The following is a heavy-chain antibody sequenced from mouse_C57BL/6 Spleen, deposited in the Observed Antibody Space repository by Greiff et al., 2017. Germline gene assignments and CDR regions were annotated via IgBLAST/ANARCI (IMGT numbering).Heavy chain of an antibody. V-gene: IGHV3-6*01. Sequence: EVQLQESGPGLVQPSQSLSLTCSVTGYSITSGYYWNWIRQFPGNKLEWMGYISYDGSNNYNPSLKNRISITRDTSKNQFFLKLNSVTNEDTATYYCASGDERAMDDWGKGTSVTVSS. CDR2: ISYDGSN. J-gene: IGHJ4*01. CDR3: ASGDERAMDD. CDR1: GYSITSGYY.